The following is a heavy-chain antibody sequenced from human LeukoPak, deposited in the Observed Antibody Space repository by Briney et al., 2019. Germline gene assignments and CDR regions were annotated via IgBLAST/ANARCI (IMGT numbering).Heavy chain of an antibody. CDR3: ARPINDCGGDCLDGRGGWFDP. CDR1: GGTFSSYA. J-gene: IGHJ5*02. CDR2: IIPIFGTA. Sequence: GSSVKVSCKASGGTFSSYAISWVRQAPGQGLEWMGGIIPIFGTANYAQKFQGRVTITADKSTSTAYMELSSLRSEDTAVYYCARPINDCGGDCLDGRGGWFDPWGQGTLVTVSS. D-gene: IGHD2-21*02. V-gene: IGHV1-69*06.